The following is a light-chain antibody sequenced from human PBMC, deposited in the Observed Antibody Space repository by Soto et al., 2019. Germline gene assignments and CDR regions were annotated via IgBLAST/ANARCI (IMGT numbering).Light chain of an antibody. CDR3: SSYTSSSTYV. Sequence: QSVLTQPASVSGSPGQSITISCIGTSSDVGRYNYVSWYQQHPGQAPRLMIYDVNNRPSGVSNRFSGSKSGNTASLTISGLQAEDEADYFCSSYTSSSTYVFGTGTKVTVL. CDR2: DVN. CDR1: SSDVGRYNY. J-gene: IGLJ1*01. V-gene: IGLV2-14*01.